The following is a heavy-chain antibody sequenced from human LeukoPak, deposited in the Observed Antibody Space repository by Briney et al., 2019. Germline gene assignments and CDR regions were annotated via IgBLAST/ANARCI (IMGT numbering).Heavy chain of an antibody. CDR2: IYSDGST. J-gene: IGHJ4*02. CDR3: ARDPQVSY. Sequence: PGGSLRLSCAASGFIVSSNYMTWVRQAPGKGLEWVSVIYSDGSTFYADSVKGRFTISRDTSKNTLYLQMNNLRADDTAVYYCARDPQVSYWGRGALVTVSS. CDR1: GFIVSSNY. V-gene: IGHV3-53*01.